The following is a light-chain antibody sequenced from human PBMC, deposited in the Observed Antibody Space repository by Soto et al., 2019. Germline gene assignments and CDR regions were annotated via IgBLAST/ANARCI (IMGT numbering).Light chain of an antibody. CDR2: EVS. V-gene: IGLV2-8*01. J-gene: IGLJ7*01. CDR3: GTWDSSLSAAV. CDR1: SSDVGGYNY. Sequence: QSALTQPPSASGSPGQSVTISCTGTSSDVGGYNYVSWYQQHPGKAPKLMIYEVSKRPSGIPDRFSGSKSGTSATLGISGLQSGDEADYYCGTWDSSLSAAVFGGGTQLTVL.